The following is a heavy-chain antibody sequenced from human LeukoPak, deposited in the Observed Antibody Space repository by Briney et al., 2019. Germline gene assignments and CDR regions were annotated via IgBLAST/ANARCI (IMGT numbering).Heavy chain of an antibody. CDR3: AKAYGSGSYSPAVYFDY. D-gene: IGHD3-10*01. V-gene: IGHV3-23*01. CDR1: GFTFGSYV. CDR2: ISGSGSST. J-gene: IGHJ4*02. Sequence: GGSLRLSCAASGFTFGSYVMSWVRQAPGKGLEWVSGISGSGSSTYYADSVKGRFTISRDNSKNTLYLQMNSLRAEDTAVYYCAKAYGSGSYSPAVYFDYWGQGTLVTVSS.